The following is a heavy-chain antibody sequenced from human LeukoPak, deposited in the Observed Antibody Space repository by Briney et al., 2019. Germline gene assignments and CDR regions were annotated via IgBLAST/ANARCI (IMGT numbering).Heavy chain of an antibody. CDR1: GFTFSNYW. CDR2: IKQDGSEE. J-gene: IGHJ4*02. V-gene: IGHV3-7*03. D-gene: IGHD1-26*01. Sequence: GGSLRLSCGASGFTFSNYWKSWVRQAPGKGLEWVAKIKQDGSEEYYVDSVKGRFTISRANAKNSLFLQVNSLRVEDTAIYYCARGGSYPGCWGQGTLVTVSS. CDR3: ARGGSYPGC.